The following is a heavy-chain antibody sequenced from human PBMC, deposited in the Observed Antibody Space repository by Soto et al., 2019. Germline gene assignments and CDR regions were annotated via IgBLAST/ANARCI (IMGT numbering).Heavy chain of an antibody. D-gene: IGHD2-2*01. CDR2: ISSSSSYI. CDR3: ARDTVVVPAAVNWFDP. CDR1: GFTFSSYS. V-gene: IGHV3-21*01. Sequence: EVQLVESGGGLVKPGGSLRLSCAASGFTFSSYSMNWVRQAPGKGLEWVSSISSSSSYIYYADSVKGRFTISRDNAKNSLYLQMNSLRAEDTAVYYCARDTVVVPAAVNWFDPWGQGTLVTVSS. J-gene: IGHJ5*02.